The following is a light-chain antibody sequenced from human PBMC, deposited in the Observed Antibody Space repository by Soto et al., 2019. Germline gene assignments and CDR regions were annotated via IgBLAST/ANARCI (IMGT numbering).Light chain of an antibody. J-gene: IGLJ2*01. CDR2: EVN. V-gene: IGLV2-8*01. CDR3: SSYAGSKNLV. CDR1: SSDVGGYNS. Sequence: QSALTQPPSASGCPGQSVTISCTGTSSDVGGYNSVSWYQQHPGKAPKLIIYEVNKRPSGVPDRFSASKSDNTASLTVSGLQAEDEADYYCSSYAGSKNLVFGGGTKLTVL.